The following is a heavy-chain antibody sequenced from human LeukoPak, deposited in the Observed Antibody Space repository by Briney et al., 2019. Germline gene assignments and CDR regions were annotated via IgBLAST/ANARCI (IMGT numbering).Heavy chain of an antibody. Sequence: GGSLRLSCAASGFTFSSYGMPWVRQAPGKGLEWVAVIWYDGSNKYYADSVKGRFTISRDNSKNTLYLQMNSLRAEDTAVYCCARGSSSTPRGPFDPWGQGTLVTVSS. CDR3: ARGSSSTPRGPFDP. CDR2: IWYDGSNK. V-gene: IGHV3-33*01. D-gene: IGHD6-6*01. J-gene: IGHJ5*02. CDR1: GFTFSSYG.